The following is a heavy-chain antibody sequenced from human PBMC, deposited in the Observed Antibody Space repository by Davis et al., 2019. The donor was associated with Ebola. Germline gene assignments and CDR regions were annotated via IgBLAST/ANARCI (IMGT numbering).Heavy chain of an antibody. CDR2: IDPSDSYT. Sequence: GESLKISCKGSGYSFTSYWISWVRQMPGKGLEWMGRIDPSDSYTNYSPFFQGHVTISADKSSNTAYLQWSSLQAADTAMYYCARQGYQLLFENWFDPWGQGTTVTVSS. J-gene: IGHJ5*01. V-gene: IGHV5-10-1*01. D-gene: IGHD2-2*01. CDR3: ARQGYQLLFENWFDP. CDR1: GYSFTSYW.